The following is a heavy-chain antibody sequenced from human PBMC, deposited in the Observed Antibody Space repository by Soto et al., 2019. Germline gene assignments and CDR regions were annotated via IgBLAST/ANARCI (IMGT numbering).Heavy chain of an antibody. CDR2: IYYSGST. J-gene: IGHJ4*02. V-gene: IGHV4-59*01. CDR1: AGSITGYY. Sequence: QVQLQESGPGLVKPSETLSLTCPASAGSITGYYWRLIRQPPGRGLEWIGYIYYSGSTNYNPDLKSRVTRSVDTSKNQFSLKLTSVTAADSAVYYCTRANYGAHSDDNFVDSWGQGTLVTVSS. D-gene: IGHD3-10*01. CDR3: TRANYGAHSDDNFVDS.